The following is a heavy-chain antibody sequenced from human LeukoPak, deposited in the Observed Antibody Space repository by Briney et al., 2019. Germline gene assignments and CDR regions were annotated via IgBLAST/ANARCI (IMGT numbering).Heavy chain of an antibody. Sequence: SETLSLTCTVSGGSISSYYWSWIRQPPGKGLEWIGFFYYSGSTNYNPSLKSRLTISVDTSKNQFSLNLSSVTAADTAVYYCAGDYIDYEATFDIWGQGTMVTVSS. CDR2: FYYSGST. D-gene: IGHD4-17*01. V-gene: IGHV4-59*01. J-gene: IGHJ3*02. CDR1: GGSISSYY. CDR3: AGDYIDYEATFDI.